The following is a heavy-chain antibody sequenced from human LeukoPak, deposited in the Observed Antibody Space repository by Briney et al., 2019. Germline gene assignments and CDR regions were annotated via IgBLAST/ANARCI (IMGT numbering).Heavy chain of an antibody. J-gene: IGHJ4*02. V-gene: IGHV3-23*05. CDR2: ITNSGGGT. CDR3: AKGPVVVTANFDY. Sequence: PGGSLRLSCAASGFTFTRSAMGWVRQAPGKGLEWVSCITNSGGGTYYADSVKGRFTISRDNSKNTLYLQMNSLRADDTAVYYCAKGPVVVTANFDYWGQGTLVTVSS. D-gene: IGHD2-21*02. CDR1: GFTFTRSA.